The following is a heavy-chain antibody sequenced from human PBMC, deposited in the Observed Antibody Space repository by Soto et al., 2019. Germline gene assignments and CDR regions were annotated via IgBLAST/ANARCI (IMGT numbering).Heavy chain of an antibody. J-gene: IGHJ6*02. CDR1: GDSFTIYW. CDR2: IYPGDTDT. Sequence: PGESLKISCKGSGDSFTIYWIGGVRQIPGKGLEWMGIIYPGDTDTRYSPSFQGQVTMSADKATTSAYLQWSNQKASDTAMYYCGSRFCSSTRWPSGYGMDVWGQGTTVTVSS. V-gene: IGHV5-51*01. D-gene: IGHD2-2*01. CDR3: GSRFCSSTRWPSGYGMDV.